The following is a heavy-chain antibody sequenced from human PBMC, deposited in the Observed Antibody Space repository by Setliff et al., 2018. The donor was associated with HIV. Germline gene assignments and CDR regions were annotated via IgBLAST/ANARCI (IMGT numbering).Heavy chain of an antibody. D-gene: IGHD1-26*01. CDR3: ARDRRYSPPYFDY. CDR1: GASISSGSYY. Sequence: PSETLSLTCTVSGASISSGSYYWSWIRQPAGKGLEWIGHIYTSGSPNYSPSLKSRVTISVDTSKKQFSLKLSSVTAADTAVYYCARDRRYSPPYFDYWGQGTLVTVSS. CDR2: IYTSGSP. J-gene: IGHJ4*02. V-gene: IGHV4-61*09.